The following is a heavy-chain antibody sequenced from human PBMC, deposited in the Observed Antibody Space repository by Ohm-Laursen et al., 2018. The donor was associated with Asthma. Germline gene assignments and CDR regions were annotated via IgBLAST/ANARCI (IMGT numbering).Heavy chain of an antibody. V-gene: IGHV3-23*01. Sequence: SLRLSCAATGFTFSSYAMSWVRQAPGKGLEWVSAISGSGGSTYYADSVKGRFTISRDNSKNTLYLQMNSLRAEDTAVYYCAREAVVTGYYFDYWGQGTLVTVSS. CDR2: ISGSGGST. CDR3: AREAVVTGYYFDY. CDR1: GFTFSSYA. J-gene: IGHJ4*02. D-gene: IGHD4-23*01.